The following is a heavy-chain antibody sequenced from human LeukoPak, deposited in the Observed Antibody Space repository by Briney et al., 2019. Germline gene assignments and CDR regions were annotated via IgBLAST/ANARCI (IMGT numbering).Heavy chain of an antibody. Sequence: PSETLSLTCAVYGRSFSGYYWSWIRQPPGKGLEWIGEINHSGSTNYNPSLKSRVTISVDTSKNQFSLKLSSVTAADTAVYYCAGDAGPINYYDSRDRSSFDYWGQGTLVTVSS. V-gene: IGHV4-34*01. D-gene: IGHD3-22*01. J-gene: IGHJ4*02. CDR3: AGDAGPINYYDSRDRSSFDY. CDR2: INHSGST. CDR1: GRSFSGYY.